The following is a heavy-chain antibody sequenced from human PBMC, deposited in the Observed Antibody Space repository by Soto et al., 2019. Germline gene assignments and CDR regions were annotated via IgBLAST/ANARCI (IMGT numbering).Heavy chain of an antibody. J-gene: IGHJ4*02. CDR3: TTDCDRIQLWFRRKYYFDY. V-gene: IGHV3-15*07. Sequence: EVQLVESGGGLVQPGGSLRLSCAASGFTFSNAWMNWVRQAPGKGLEWVGRIKSKTDGGTTDYAAPVKGRFTISRDDSKNTLYLQMNSLKTVDTAVYYCTTDCDRIQLWFRRKYYFDYWGQGTLVTVSS. CDR1: GFTFSNAW. CDR2: IKSKTDGGTT. D-gene: IGHD5-18*01.